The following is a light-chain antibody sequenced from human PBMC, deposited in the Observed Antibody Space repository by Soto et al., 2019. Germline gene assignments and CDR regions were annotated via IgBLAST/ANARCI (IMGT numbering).Light chain of an antibody. V-gene: IGKV3-11*01. CDR1: QSFRGL. Sequence: EVVLTQSPVTLSLSPGERATLSCRASQSFRGLLAWYQQKPGQAPRLLIYDAYNRATGIPPRFSGSGSGTDFTLTISSLEPEDSEVYYCQQRHMWPITCGQGTRLEIK. CDR3: QQRHMWPIT. CDR2: DAY. J-gene: IGKJ5*01.